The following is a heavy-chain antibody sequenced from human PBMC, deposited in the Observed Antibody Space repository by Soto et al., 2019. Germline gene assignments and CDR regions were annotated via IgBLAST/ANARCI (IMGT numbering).Heavy chain of an antibody. CDR3: VRHRPNNYYYYGMDV. J-gene: IGHJ6*02. Sequence: GGSLRLSCAASGFTFSSYSMNWVRQAPGKGLEWVSSISSSSSYIYYADSVKGRFTISRDNAKNSLYLQMNSLRAEDTAVYYCVRHRPNNYYYYGMDVWGQGTTVTVSS. CDR1: GFTFSSYS. V-gene: IGHV3-21*01. CDR2: ISSSSSYI.